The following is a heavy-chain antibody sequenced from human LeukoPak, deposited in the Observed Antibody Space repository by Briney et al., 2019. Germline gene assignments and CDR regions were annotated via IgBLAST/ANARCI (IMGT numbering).Heavy chain of an antibody. CDR1: GFTFSSYD. CDR3: ARASANWGSDAFDI. V-gene: IGHV3-13*01. J-gene: IGHJ3*02. Sequence: GGSLRLSCAASGFTFSSYDMHWVRQATGKGLEWVSAIGTAGDTYYPGSVKGRFTISRENAKNSLYLQMNSLRAGDTAVCYCARASANWGSDAFDIWGQGTMVTVSS. D-gene: IGHD7-27*01. CDR2: IGTAGDT.